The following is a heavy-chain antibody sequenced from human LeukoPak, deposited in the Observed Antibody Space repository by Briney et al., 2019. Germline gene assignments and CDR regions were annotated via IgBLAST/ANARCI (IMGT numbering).Heavy chain of an antibody. CDR2: IKQDGSEI. J-gene: IGHJ3*02. Sequence: GGSLRLSCTASGFTFSTYLMSWVRQAQGKGLEWVANIKQDGSEIYYVDSVKGRFTISRDNAKNSLYLQMNNPRAEDTAVYYCASLIWGGGFDIWGQGTMVTVSS. D-gene: IGHD3-16*01. CDR1: GFTFSTYL. V-gene: IGHV3-7*03. CDR3: ASLIWGGGFDI.